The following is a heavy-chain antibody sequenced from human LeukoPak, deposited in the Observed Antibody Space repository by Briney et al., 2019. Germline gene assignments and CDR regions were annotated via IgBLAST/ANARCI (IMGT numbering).Heavy chain of an antibody. Sequence: SETLSLSCAVYGGSFSGYYWSWIRQPPGKGLEWIGEINHSGSTNYNPSLKSRVTISVDTSKNQFSLKLSSVTAADTAVYCCARAAAAAKSWFDPWGQGTLVTVSS. V-gene: IGHV4-34*01. CDR2: INHSGST. J-gene: IGHJ5*02. CDR3: ARAAAAAKSWFDP. CDR1: GGSFSGYY. D-gene: IGHD6-13*01.